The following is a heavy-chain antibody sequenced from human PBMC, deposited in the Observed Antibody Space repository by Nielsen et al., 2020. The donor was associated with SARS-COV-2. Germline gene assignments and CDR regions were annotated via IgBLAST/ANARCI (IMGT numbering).Heavy chain of an antibody. D-gene: IGHD3-9*01. CDR2: ISWNSGSI. Sequence: SLKISCAASGFTFDDYAMHWVRQAPGKGLEWVSGISWNSGSIGYADSVKGRFTISRDNAKNSLYLQMNSLRAEDTALYYCAKALSVVLRYFDSPFDYWGQGTLVTVSS. CDR3: AKALSVVLRYFDSPFDY. J-gene: IGHJ4*02. V-gene: IGHV3-9*01. CDR1: GFTFDDYA.